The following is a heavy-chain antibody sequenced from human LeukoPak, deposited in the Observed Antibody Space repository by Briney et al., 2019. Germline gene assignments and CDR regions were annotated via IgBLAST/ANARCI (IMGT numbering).Heavy chain of an antibody. Sequence: SETLSLTCAVYGGSFSGYYWSWIRQPPGKGLEWIGEINHSGSTNYNPSLKSRVTISVDTSKNQFSLKLSSVTAADTAVYYCARVLLWFGEPNQPFDYWGQGTLVTVSS. D-gene: IGHD3-10*01. V-gene: IGHV4-34*01. CDR1: GGSFSGYY. CDR3: ARVLLWFGEPNQPFDY. CDR2: INHSGST. J-gene: IGHJ4*02.